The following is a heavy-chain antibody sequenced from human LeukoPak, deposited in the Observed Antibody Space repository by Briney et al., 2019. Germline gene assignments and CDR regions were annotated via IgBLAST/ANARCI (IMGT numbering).Heavy chain of an antibody. CDR2: ISYDGSNK. CDR1: GFTFSSYG. J-gene: IGHJ4*02. CDR3: AKDPEAVGWFGELSTPY. D-gene: IGHD3-10*01. Sequence: GRSLRLSCAASGFTFSSYGMHWVRQAPGKGLEWVAVISYDGSNKYYADSVKGRFTISRDNSKNTLYLQMNSLRAEDTAVYYCAKDPEAVGWFGELSTPYWGQGTLVTVSS. V-gene: IGHV3-30*18.